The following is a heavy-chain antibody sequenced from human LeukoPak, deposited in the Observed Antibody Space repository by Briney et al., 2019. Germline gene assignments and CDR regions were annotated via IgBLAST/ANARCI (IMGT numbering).Heavy chain of an antibody. V-gene: IGHV1-69*04. D-gene: IGHD6-6*01. CDR3: ARDPPQTPSSSQGDY. J-gene: IGHJ4*02. CDR1: GGTFSSYA. CDR2: IIPILGIA. Sequence: ASVKVSCKASGGTFSSYAISWVRQAPGQGLEWMGRIIPILGIANYAQKSQGRVTITADKSTSTAYMELSSLRSEDTAVYYCARDPPQTPSSSQGDYWGQGTLVTVSS.